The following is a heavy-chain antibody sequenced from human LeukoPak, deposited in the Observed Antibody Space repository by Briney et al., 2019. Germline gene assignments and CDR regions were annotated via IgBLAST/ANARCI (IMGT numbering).Heavy chain of an antibody. CDR2: IYYSGST. CDR1: GGSISSYY. Sequence: SETLSLTCTVSGGSISSYYWSWIRQPPGKGLEWIGYIYYSGSTNYNPSLKSRVTISVDTSKNQFSLKLSSVTAADTAVYYCARDSRMGSSWYDYWGQGTLVTVSS. J-gene: IGHJ4*02. D-gene: IGHD6-13*01. CDR3: ARDSRMGSSWYDY. V-gene: IGHV4-59*12.